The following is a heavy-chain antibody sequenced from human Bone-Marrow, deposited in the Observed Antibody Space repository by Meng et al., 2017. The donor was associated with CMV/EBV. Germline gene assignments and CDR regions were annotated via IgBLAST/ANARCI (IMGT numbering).Heavy chain of an antibody. D-gene: IGHD2-2*01. J-gene: IGHJ4*02. CDR1: GYTLTSYY. V-gene: IGHV1-46*01. CDR3: ARERGSMGYFDY. Sequence: CKASGYTLTSYYMHWVRQAPGQGLEWMGIINPSGGSTSYAQKFQGRVTMTRDTSTSTVYMELSSLRSEDTAVYYCARERGSMGYFDYWGQGTLVTVSS. CDR2: INPSGGST.